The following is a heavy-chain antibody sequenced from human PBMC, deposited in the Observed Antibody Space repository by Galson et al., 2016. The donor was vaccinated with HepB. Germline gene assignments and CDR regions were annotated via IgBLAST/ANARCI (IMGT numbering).Heavy chain of an antibody. J-gene: IGHJ4*02. CDR3: ARDRWRLSYADY. Sequence: TLSLTCSVSGGSISSGSYYWSWVRQPAGKGLEWIGRVYTSGSTNYNPSLKSRVTVSIDTSKNQFSLQLSSVTAADTAVYYCARDRWRLSYADYWGQGTLVTVSS. CDR1: GGSISSGSYY. CDR2: VYTSGST. V-gene: IGHV4-61*02. D-gene: IGHD6-25*01.